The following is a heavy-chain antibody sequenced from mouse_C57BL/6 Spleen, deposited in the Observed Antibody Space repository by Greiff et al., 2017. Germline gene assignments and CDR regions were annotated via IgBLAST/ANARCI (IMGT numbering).Heavy chain of an antibody. V-gene: IGHV1-15*01. J-gene: IGHJ3*01. CDR3: TRPLHSNYFAY. Sequence: QVQLQQSGAELVRPGASVTLSCKASGYTFTDYEMHWVKQTPVHGLEWIGAIDPETGGTAYNQKFKGKAILTADKSSSTAYMELRSLTSEDSAVYYCTRPLHSNYFAYWGQGTLVTVSA. D-gene: IGHD2-5*01. CDR2: IDPETGGT. CDR1: GYTFTDYE.